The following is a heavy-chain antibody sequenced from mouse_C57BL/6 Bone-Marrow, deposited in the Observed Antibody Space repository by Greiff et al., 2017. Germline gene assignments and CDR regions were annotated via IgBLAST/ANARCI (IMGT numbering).Heavy chain of an antibody. J-gene: IGHJ4*01. CDR2: ISGGGGNT. V-gene: IGHV5-9*01. CDR1: GFTFSSYT. CDR3: ARLSAMDY. Sequence: EVKLVESGGGLVKPGGSLKLSCAASGFTFSSYTMSWVRQTPEKRLEWVATISGGGGNTYYPDSVKGRFTISRDNAKNTRYLQMSSLRSEDTALYYCARLSAMDYWGQGTSVTVSS.